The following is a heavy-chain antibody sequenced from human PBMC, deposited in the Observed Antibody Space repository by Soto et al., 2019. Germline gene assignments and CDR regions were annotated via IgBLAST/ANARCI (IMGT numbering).Heavy chain of an antibody. CDR2: IIPIFGTA. D-gene: IGHD3-22*01. V-gene: IGHV1-69*06. J-gene: IGHJ5*02. CDR1: GGTFSSYA. CDR3: ARASWIGITMIVVDNWFDP. Sequence: SVKVSCKASGGTFSSYAISWVRQAPGQGLEWMGGIIPIFGTANYAQKFQGRVTITADKSTSTAYMELSSLRSEDTAVYYCARASWIGITMIVVDNWFDPWGQGTLVTVSS.